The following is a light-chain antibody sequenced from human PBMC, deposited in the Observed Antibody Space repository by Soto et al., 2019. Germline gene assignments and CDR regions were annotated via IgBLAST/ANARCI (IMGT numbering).Light chain of an antibody. CDR3: CSYAGSYSYV. J-gene: IGLJ1*01. Sequence: QSALTQPRSVSGSPGQSVTISCTGTSSDVDGYNYVSWYQQHTGKAPKLMIYDVSKRPSGVPDRFSGSKSGNTASLTISGLQAEDEADYYCCSYAGSYSYVFGTGTKVTVL. V-gene: IGLV2-11*01. CDR2: DVS. CDR1: SSDVDGYNY.